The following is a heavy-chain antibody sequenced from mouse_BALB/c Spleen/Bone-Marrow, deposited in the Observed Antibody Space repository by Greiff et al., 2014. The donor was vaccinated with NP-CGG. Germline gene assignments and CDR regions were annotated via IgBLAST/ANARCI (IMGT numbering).Heavy chain of an antibody. Sequence: EVNLVESGTELVKPGASVKLSCTASGFNIKDTYMHWVKQRPEQGLEWIGRIDPANGNTKYDPKFQGKATITADTSSNAAYLHLSSLASEDTAFYYCARYRLGTYFDYGGQGTTLTVSS. D-gene: IGHD2-14*01. J-gene: IGHJ2*01. CDR3: ARYRLGTYFDY. CDR1: GFNIKDTY. V-gene: IGHV14-3*02. CDR2: IDPANGNT.